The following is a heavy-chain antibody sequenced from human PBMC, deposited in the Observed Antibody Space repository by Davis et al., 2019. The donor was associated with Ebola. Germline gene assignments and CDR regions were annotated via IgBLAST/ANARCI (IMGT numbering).Heavy chain of an antibody. D-gene: IGHD3-10*01. V-gene: IGHV4-34*01. J-gene: IGHJ6*02. CDR2: INHSGST. CDR1: GGSFSGYY. CDR3: ARAPEYYGSGSYYIVRTYGMDV. Sequence: MPSETLSLTCAVYGGSFSGYYWNWIRQPPGKGLEWIGEINHSGSTNYNPSLKSRVTISVDKSKNQFSLKLSSVTAADTAVYYCARAPEYYGSGSYYIVRTYGMDVWGQGTTVTVSS.